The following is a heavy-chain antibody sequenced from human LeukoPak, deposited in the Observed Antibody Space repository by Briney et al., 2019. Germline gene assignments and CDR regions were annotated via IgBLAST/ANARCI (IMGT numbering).Heavy chain of an antibody. J-gene: IGHJ4*02. V-gene: IGHV4-39*01. CDR1: GGSIRSRSYY. CDR2: IYYSGNT. Sequence: PSETLSLTCTVSGGSIRSRSYYWGWIRQPPGRGLEWIGSIYYSGNTYYNPSLKSRVNISVDTSKNQFSLKMYSVTAADTAVYYCARHAYSGSYYFDFWGQGTLVAVSS. CDR3: ARHAYSGSYYFDF. D-gene: IGHD1-26*01.